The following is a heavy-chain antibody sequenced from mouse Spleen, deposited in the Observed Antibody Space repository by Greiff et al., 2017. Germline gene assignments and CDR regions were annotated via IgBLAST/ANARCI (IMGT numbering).Heavy chain of an antibody. J-gene: IGHJ3*01. D-gene: IGHD4-1*01. CDR2: IYPRSGNT. CDR1: GYTFTSYG. V-gene: IGHV1-81*01. Sequence: QVHLKQSGAELARPGASVKLSCKASGYTFTSYGISWVKQRTGQGLEWIGEIYPRSGNTYYNEKFKGKATLTADKSSSTAYMELRSLTSEDSAVYFCARSSNGDGFADWGQGTLVTVSA. CDR3: ARSSNGDGFAD.